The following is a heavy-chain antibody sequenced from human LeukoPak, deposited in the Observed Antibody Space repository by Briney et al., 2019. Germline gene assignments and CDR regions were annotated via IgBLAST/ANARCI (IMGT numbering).Heavy chain of an antibody. D-gene: IGHD3-9*01. J-gene: IGHJ4*02. CDR2: ISGAGGTT. CDR3: VKNDILKGRDH. CDR1: GFTFSDYY. V-gene: IGHV3-23*01. Sequence: GGSLRLSCAASGFTFSDYYMSWVRQAPGKGLEWVSAISGAGGTTYYVDSVKGRFTISRDNPKNTMYLQLSSLRVEDTAVYFCVKNDILKGRDHWGQGTLVTVSS.